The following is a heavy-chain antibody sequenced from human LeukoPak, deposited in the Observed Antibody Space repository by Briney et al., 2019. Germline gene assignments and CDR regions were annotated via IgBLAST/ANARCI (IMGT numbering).Heavy chain of an antibody. V-gene: IGHV4-39*01. CDR1: GASISSSSYY. Sequence: KPSETLSLTCTVSGASISSSSYYWGWIRQPPGKGLEWIGSIYYSGSTYYNPSLKSRVTISVDTSKNQFSLKLSSVTAADTAVYYCARQDIVATFDYWGQGTLVTVSS. D-gene: IGHD5-12*01. J-gene: IGHJ4*02. CDR3: ARQDIVATFDY. CDR2: IYYSGST.